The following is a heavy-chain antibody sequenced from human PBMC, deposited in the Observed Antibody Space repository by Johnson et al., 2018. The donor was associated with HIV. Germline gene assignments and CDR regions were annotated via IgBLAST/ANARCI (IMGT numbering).Heavy chain of an antibody. CDR2: ISYDGSNK. D-gene: IGHD6-19*01. V-gene: IGHV3-30-3*01. Sequence: QVQLVESGGGVVQPGRSLRLSCAASGFTFSSYAMHWVRQAPGKGLEWVAVISYDGSNKYYADSVKGRFTISRDNSKNTLYLQMNSLRAEDTAVYYCASRGGVGGLYSDDAFDIWGQGTLVTVSS. J-gene: IGHJ3*02. CDR3: ASRGGVGGLYSDDAFDI. CDR1: GFTFSSYA.